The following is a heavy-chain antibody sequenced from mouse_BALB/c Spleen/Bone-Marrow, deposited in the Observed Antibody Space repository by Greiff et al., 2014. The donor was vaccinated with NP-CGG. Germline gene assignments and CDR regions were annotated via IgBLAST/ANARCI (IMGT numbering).Heavy chain of an antibody. CDR3: TVSLTLYYFDY. V-gene: IGHV1-5*01. D-gene: IGHD5-1*01. CDR2: IYPGNSNT. Sequence: VQLQQSGTVLARPGASVKMSCKASGYSFTSYWMHWVTQRPGQGLEWIGAIYPGNSNTNYNQKFTGKAKLTAVTSASTAYMELSSLTNEDSAVYYCTVSLTLYYFDYWGQGTTLTVSS. J-gene: IGHJ2*01. CDR1: GYSFTSYW.